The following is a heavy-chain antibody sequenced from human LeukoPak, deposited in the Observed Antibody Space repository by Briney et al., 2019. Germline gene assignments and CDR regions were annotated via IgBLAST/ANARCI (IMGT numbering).Heavy chain of an antibody. V-gene: IGHV4-59*01. CDR2: IYYIGTT. CDR3: ARGGGLIRGDMDV. J-gene: IGHJ6*02. Sequence: KSSETLSLTCTVSGGSISSYYWTWIRQPPGKGLEWIGYIYYIGTTNYNPSLKSRVTISVDTSKNQFSLRLNSVAAADTAVYYCARGGGLIRGDMDVWGQGTTVTVSS. D-gene: IGHD3-10*01. CDR1: GGSISSYY.